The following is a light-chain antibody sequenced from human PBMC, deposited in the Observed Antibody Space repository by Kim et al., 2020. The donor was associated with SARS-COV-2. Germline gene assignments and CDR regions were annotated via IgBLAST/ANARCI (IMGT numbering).Light chain of an antibody. Sequence: SYELTQDPAVSVALGQTVRITCQGDSLRIYYASWYQQKPGQAPVLVIYGKNNRPSGIPDRFSGSSSGNTASLTITGTQADDESDYYCKSRDSSGNVVFGGGTKLTVL. CDR2: GKN. CDR1: SLRIYY. CDR3: KSRDSSGNVV. J-gene: IGLJ2*01. V-gene: IGLV3-19*01.